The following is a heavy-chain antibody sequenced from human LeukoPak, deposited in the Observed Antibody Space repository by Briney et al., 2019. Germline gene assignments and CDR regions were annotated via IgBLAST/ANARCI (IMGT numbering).Heavy chain of an antibody. J-gene: IGHJ4*02. CDR3: VKDVGGGNLFDY. V-gene: IGHV3-64D*09. D-gene: IGHD3-16*01. CDR1: GFTFSSYA. CDR2: INDNGGRT. Sequence: GGSLRLSCSASGFTFSSYAMHWVRQAPGKGLEYVSGINDNGGRTHYGDSVKGRFTISRDDSKNTLYLQMSTLRAEDTAVYYCVKDVGGGNLFDYGGKGTRATVPS.